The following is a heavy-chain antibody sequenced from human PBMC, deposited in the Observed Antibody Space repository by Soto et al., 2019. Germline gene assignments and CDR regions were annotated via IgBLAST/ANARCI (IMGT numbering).Heavy chain of an antibody. D-gene: IGHD2-8*01. CDR1: GFTFSSYG. J-gene: IGHJ6*02. CDR2: ISYDGSNK. V-gene: IGHV3-30*18. Sequence: GGSLRLSCAASGFTFSSYGMHWVRQAPGKGLEWVAVISYDGSNKYYADSVKGRFTISRDNSKNTLYLQMNSLRAEDTAVYYCAKDRGPRYCTNGVCYTNPTAMDVWGQGTTVTVSS. CDR3: AKDRGPRYCTNGVCYTNPTAMDV.